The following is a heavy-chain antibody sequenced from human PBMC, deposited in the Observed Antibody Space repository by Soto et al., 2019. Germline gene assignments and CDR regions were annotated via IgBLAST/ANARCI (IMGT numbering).Heavy chain of an antibody. CDR1: GVSISRGGYY. CDR2: IYYTGST. Sequence: QVQLQESGPGLVKPSQTLSLTCTVSGVSISRGGYYWSWIRQYPGKGLEWIGYIYYTGSTYYNPSLKSRVTMSLDTSKNQFSLKLSSVTVADTAAYYCARGSQLERDAFDIWGQGTMVTVSS. J-gene: IGHJ3*02. CDR3: ARGSQLERDAFDI. V-gene: IGHV4-31*03. D-gene: IGHD1-1*01.